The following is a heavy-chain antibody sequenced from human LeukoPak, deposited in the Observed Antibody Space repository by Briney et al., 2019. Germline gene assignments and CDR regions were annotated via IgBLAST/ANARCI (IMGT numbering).Heavy chain of an antibody. Sequence: SETLSLTCTVSGGSISSYYWSWIRQPPGKGLEWIGEINHSGSTNYNPSLKSRVTISVDTSKNQFSLKLSSVTAADTAVYYCARKRQQLVRTLRVPEASFFDYWGQGTLVTVSS. J-gene: IGHJ4*02. CDR3: ARKRQQLVRTLRVPEASFFDY. V-gene: IGHV4-34*01. CDR1: GGSISSYY. CDR2: INHSGST. D-gene: IGHD6-13*01.